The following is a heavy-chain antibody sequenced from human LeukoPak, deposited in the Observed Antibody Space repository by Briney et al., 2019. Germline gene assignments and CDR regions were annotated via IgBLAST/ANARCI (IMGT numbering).Heavy chain of an antibody. D-gene: IGHD6-13*01. Sequence: GRSLRLSCAASGFTLNSYGMHWVRQAPGKGLEWVAVISYDGSNKYYADSVKGRFTISRDNSKNTLYLQMNSLRAEDTAVYYCAKEGIRTSIAAADFDYWGQGTLVTVSS. V-gene: IGHV3-30*18. CDR3: AKEGIRTSIAAADFDY. J-gene: IGHJ4*02. CDR2: ISYDGSNK. CDR1: GFTLNSYG.